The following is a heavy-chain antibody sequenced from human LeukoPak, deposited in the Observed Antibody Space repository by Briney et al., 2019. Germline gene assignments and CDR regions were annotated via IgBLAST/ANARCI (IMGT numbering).Heavy chain of an antibody. Sequence: PSETLSLTCTVSGGSISSSSYYWGWIRQPPGKGLEWIGSIYYSGSTYYNPSLKSRVTISVDTSKNQFSLKLSSVTAADTAVYYCAGVRVPAATMPSWFDPWGQGTLVTVSP. CDR1: GGSISSSSYY. CDR2: IYYSGST. J-gene: IGHJ5*02. D-gene: IGHD2-2*01. CDR3: AGVRVPAATMPSWFDP. V-gene: IGHV4-39*07.